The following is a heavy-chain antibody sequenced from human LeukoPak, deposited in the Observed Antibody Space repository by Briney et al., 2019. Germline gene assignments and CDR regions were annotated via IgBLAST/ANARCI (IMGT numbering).Heavy chain of an antibody. Sequence: GGSLRLSCAASGFTFSSYAMHWVRQAPGKGLEWVAFIRYDGSNKYYADSVKGRFTISRDNSKNTLYLQMNSLRAEDTAVYYCAKVMSDWDYYYMDVWGKGTTVTVSS. D-gene: IGHD2-21*01. CDR3: AKVMSDWDYYYMDV. J-gene: IGHJ6*03. V-gene: IGHV3-30*02. CDR2: IRYDGSNK. CDR1: GFTFSSYA.